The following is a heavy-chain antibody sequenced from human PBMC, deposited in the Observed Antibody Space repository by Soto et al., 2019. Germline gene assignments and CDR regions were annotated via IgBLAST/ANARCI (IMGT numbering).Heavy chain of an antibody. CDR2: IYYSGST. CDR3: ARGVVRGVLYYYYGMDV. D-gene: IGHD3-10*01. V-gene: IGHV4-61*01. J-gene: IGHJ6*02. CDR1: GGSVSSGSYY. Sequence: KPSETLSLTCTVSGGSVSSGSYYWSWIRQPPGKGLEWIGYIYYSGSTNYNPSLKSRVTISVDTSKNQFSLKLSSVTAADTAVYYCARGVVRGVLYYYYGMDVWGQGTTVTVSS.